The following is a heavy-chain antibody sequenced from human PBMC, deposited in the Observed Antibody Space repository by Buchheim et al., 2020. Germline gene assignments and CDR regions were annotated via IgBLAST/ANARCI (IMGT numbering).Heavy chain of an antibody. J-gene: IGHJ5*02. D-gene: IGHD2-8*01. CDR2: IYYSGST. CDR1: GGSISSYY. V-gene: IGHV4-59*01. CDR3: AREEWDCTNGVCYSWFDP. Sequence: QVQLQESGPGLVKPSETLSLTCTVSGGSISSYYWSWIRQPPGKGLEWIGYIYYSGSTNYNPSLKSRVTISVDKSKNQFSLKLSSVTAADTGVYYCAREEWDCTNGVCYSWFDPWGQGTL.